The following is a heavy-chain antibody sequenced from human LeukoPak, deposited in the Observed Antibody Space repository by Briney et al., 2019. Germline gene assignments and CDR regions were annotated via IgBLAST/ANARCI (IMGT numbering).Heavy chain of an antibody. CDR2: IKEDGSQK. V-gene: IGHV3-7*01. J-gene: IGHJ4*02. D-gene: IGHD3-10*01. CDR3: ARDWGDYYGSGSYGY. CDR1: GFTFSSYW. Sequence: PGGSPRLSCAASGFTFSSYWMSWVRQAPGKGLEWVANIKEDGSQKYYVDSVRGRFTISRDNAKNSLCLQMNSLRAEDTAVYYCARDWGDYYGSGSYGYWGQGTLVTVSS.